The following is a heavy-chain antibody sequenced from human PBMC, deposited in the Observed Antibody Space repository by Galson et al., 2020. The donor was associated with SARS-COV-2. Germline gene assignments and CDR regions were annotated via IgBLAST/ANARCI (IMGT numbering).Heavy chain of an antibody. Sequence: SETLSLTCTVSGDSITSGRYYWNWIRQPAGKGLEWMGRIYTSGSNHYNPSLKSRVTISIDTSKNQFSLKLSSVTAADTAVYYCAREGAIQLWHYYYGMDVWGQGTTVTVSS. CDR1: GDSITSGRYY. CDR3: AREGAIQLWHYYYGMDV. CDR2: IYTSGSN. V-gene: IGHV4-61*02. J-gene: IGHJ6*02. D-gene: IGHD5-18*01.